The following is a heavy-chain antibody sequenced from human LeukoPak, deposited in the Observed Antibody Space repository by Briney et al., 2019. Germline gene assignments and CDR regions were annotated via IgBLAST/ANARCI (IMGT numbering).Heavy chain of an antibody. J-gene: IGHJ4*02. CDR2: ITDSGDYT. CDR1: GFTFSSYS. D-gene: IGHD5-18*01. V-gene: IGHV3-23*01. Sequence: GGSLRLSCAASGFTFSSYSMSWVRQAPGEGLEWVSAITDSGDYTNYADSVKGRFTVSRDNSKNTLYLQMNSLRAEDTAIYYCVKRSGYNYGYFDSWGQGTLVTVSS. CDR3: VKRSGYNYGYFDS.